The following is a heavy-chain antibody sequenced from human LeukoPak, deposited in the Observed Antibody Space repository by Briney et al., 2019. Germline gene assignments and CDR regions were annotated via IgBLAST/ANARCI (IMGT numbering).Heavy chain of an antibody. D-gene: IGHD3-16*01. CDR2: ISGSGGST. Sequence: GGSLRLSCAASGFTFSSYAMSWVRQAPGEGLEWVSAISGSGGSTYYADSVKGRFTISRDNSKNTLYLQMNSLRAEDTAVYYCAKFRGSFGGVLDYWGQGTLVTVSS. CDR3: AKFRGSFGGVLDY. V-gene: IGHV3-23*01. J-gene: IGHJ4*02. CDR1: GFTFSSYA.